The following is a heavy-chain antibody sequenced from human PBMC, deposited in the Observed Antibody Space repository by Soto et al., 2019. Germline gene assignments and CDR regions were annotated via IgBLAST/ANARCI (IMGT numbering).Heavy chain of an antibody. Sequence: SETLSLRYSVEEGSSISYDGSWLRQTTGKGLEWIGNIYYSGSTNYNPSRKSRVTMSVDMSKNQVSLKLSSVTAADTAVYYCTRVGGYYGDYPNFDYWGQGALVTVPS. V-gene: IGHV4-59*01. CDR1: EGSSISYD. D-gene: IGHD4-17*01. CDR2: IYYSGST. CDR3: TRVGGYYGDYPNFDY. J-gene: IGHJ4*02.